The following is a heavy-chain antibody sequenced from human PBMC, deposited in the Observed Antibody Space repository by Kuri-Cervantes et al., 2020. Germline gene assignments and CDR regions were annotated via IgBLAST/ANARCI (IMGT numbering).Heavy chain of an antibody. D-gene: IGHD3-10*01. CDR2: IKQDGSEK. CDR1: GFTFSNYA. Sequence: GESLKISCAASGFTFSNYAMSWVRQAPGKGLEWVANIKQDGSEKYYVDSVKGRFTISRDNAKNSLYLQMNSLRATDTATYYCARDALWYGHLIGFDPWGLGTRVTVSS. CDR3: ARDALWYGHLIGFDP. V-gene: IGHV3-7*05. J-gene: IGHJ5*02.